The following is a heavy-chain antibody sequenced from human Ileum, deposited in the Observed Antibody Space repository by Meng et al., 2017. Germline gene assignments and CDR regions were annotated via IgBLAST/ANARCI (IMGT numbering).Heavy chain of an antibody. V-gene: IGHV6-1*01. CDR1: GDSVSSNSAA. D-gene: IGHD6-13*01. Sequence: SETLSLTCVISGDSVSSNSAAWNSIRQSPSRGLEWLGRTYYKSKWYNDYAASVKSRITINPDTSKNQFSLQLNSVTPEDTAVYYCGRVAFIAATGTKAFDIWGQGTMVTVSS. CDR3: GRVAFIAATGTKAFDI. CDR2: TYYKSKWYN. J-gene: IGHJ3*02.